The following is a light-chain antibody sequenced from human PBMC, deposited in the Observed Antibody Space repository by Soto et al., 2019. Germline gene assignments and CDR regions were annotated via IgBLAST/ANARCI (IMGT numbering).Light chain of an antibody. CDR3: HQRNK. V-gene: IGKV3-15*01. Sequence: EVGMTQSPASLSVSPGERVTLSCRASESVSYNLAWYQQKPGQAPRLLIYDTSTRATGVPTRFSGSRSGAEFTLTISSLEPEDFGVYFCHQRNKFGQGTRLEI. CDR1: ESVSYN. J-gene: IGKJ5*01. CDR2: DTS.